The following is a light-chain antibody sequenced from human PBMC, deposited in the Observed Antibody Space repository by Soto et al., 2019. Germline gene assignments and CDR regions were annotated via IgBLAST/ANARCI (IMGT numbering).Light chain of an antibody. J-gene: IGLJ2*01. CDR3: SSFASSNTVI. CDR2: EVN. V-gene: IGLV2-8*01. Sequence: QSALTQPPSASGSPGQSVTISCTGSSSGVGAYNYVSWYQQFPGKAPQIMIYEVNKRPSGVPDRFSGSKSGNTASLTVSGLQAEDEADYYCSSFASSNTVIFGGGAKLTVL. CDR1: SSGVGAYNY.